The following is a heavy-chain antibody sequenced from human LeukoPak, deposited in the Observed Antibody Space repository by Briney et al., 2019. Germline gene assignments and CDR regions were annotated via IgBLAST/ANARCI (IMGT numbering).Heavy chain of an antibody. Sequence: GASVKVSYKASGYTVTSSDINWVRQSTGQGLEGRGWMNPNSGNTGYAQKFQGRVTMTRNTSISTAYMELSSLRSEDTAVYYCARGQIYYYYMDVWGKGTTVTVSS. CDR1: GYTVTSSD. J-gene: IGHJ6*03. V-gene: IGHV1-8*01. CDR2: MNPNSGNT. CDR3: ARGQIYYYYMDV.